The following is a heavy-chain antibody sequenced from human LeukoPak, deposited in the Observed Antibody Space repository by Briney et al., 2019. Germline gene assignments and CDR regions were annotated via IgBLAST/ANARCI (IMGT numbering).Heavy chain of an antibody. Sequence: GESLQISGEGSGYDFASYWIGWVRQKPGKGLELLGIIWPDDSERRYSPSFQGQVTISADKSVRIVYLQWTSLKASDTAMYYCARHNGRRSNGWNGAFDIWSQGTMVTVSS. V-gene: IGHV5-51*01. CDR2: IWPDDSER. CDR1: GYDFASYW. D-gene: IGHD6-19*01. CDR3: ARHNGRRSNGWNGAFDI. J-gene: IGHJ3*02.